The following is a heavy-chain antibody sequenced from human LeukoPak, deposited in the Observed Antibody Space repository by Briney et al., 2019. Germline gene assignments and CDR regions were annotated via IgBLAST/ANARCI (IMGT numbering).Heavy chain of an antibody. J-gene: IGHJ4*02. V-gene: IGHV4-4*07. D-gene: IGHD3-9*01. CDR1: GGSISSYY. CDR2: IYTSWST. CDR3: ARVHDRVADY. Sequence: SETLSLTCTVSGGSISSYYWSWIRQPAGKGLEWIGRIYTSWSTNYNPSLKSRVTMSVDTSKNQFSLNLRSAPAADTAVYYCARVHDRVADYWGQGTLVTVSS.